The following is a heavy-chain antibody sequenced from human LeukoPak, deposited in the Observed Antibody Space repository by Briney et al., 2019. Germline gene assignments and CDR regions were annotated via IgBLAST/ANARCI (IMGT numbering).Heavy chain of an antibody. CDR2: ISAYNGNT. D-gene: IGHD3-10*01. J-gene: IGHJ4*02. CDR3: AKGLWFGELSPSYYFDY. CDR1: GYTFTSYG. V-gene: IGHV1-18*01. Sequence: ASVKVSCKASGYTFTSYGISWVRQAPGQGLEWMGWISAYNGNTNYAQKLQGRVTMTTDTSTSTAYMELRSLRSDDTAVYYCAKGLWFGELSPSYYFDYWGQGTLVTVSS.